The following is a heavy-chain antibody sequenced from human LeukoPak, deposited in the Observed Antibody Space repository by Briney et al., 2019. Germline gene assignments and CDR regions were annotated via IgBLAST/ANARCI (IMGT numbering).Heavy chain of an antibody. CDR3: ARDRVTMVRGVNYYFDY. V-gene: IGHV3-7*05. D-gene: IGHD3-10*01. Sequence: PGGSLRLSCAASGFTFSSYWMSWVRQAPGKGLEWVANIKQDGSEKYYVDSVKGRFTISRDNAKNSLYPQMNSLRAEDTAVYYCARDRVTMVRGVNYYFDYWGQGTLVTVSS. CDR1: GFTFSSYW. CDR2: IKQDGSEK. J-gene: IGHJ4*02.